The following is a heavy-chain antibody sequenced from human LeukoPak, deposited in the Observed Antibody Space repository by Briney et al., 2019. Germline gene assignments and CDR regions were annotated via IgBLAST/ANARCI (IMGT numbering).Heavy chain of an antibody. CDR2: IKQDGSEK. CDR1: GFTFSSYW. J-gene: IGHJ4*02. V-gene: IGHV3-7*03. Sequence: GGSLRLSCAASGFTFSSYWMSWVRQAPGKGMEWVANIKQDGSEKYYVDSVKGRFTISRDNAKNSLYLQMNSLRAEDTAVYYCARGIVATIDYFDYWGQGSLVTVSS. D-gene: IGHD5-12*01. CDR3: ARGIVATIDYFDY.